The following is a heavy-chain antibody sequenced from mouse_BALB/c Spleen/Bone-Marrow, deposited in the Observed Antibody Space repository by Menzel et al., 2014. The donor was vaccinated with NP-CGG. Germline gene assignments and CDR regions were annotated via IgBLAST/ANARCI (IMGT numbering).Heavy chain of an antibody. CDR1: GYSFTGYF. D-gene: IGHD2-12*01. J-gene: IGHJ3*01. CDR3: GRSYCYDDWFAY. Sequence: VQLQQSGPELVKPGASVKISCKASGYSFTGYFMNWVKQSYGKSLEWIGRINPYNGDNFYNQKFKGKATLTVDKSSSTAHMELLSLTSEDSAVYYCGRSYCYDDWFAYWGQGTLVTVSA. V-gene: IGHV1-37*01. CDR2: INPYNGDN.